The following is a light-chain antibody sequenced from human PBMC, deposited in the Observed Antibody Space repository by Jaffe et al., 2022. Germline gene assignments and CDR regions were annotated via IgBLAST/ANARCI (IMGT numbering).Light chain of an antibody. Sequence: EIVLTQSPDFLSVTPKEKVTITCRASRSIGISLQWFQQKPEQSPKLLIKYGSQSMSGVPSRFSGTGSGTDFTLTINSPEAEDAATYYCHQSSTFPYSFGQGTKLEIK. J-gene: IGKJ2*03. CDR1: RSIGIS. CDR3: HQSSTFPYS. CDR2: YGS. V-gene: IGKV6-21*02.